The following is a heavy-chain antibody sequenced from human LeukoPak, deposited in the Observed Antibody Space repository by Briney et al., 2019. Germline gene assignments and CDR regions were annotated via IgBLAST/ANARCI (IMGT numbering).Heavy chain of an antibody. J-gene: IGHJ6*02. Sequence: GASVTVSFTASGYTFTSYYIHWVRQAPGQGLEWMGIINPSGGSTTYAQKFQGRVTMTRDTSTSTVYMELSSLKSEDTAMYYCARDLGQLIYYYYGMDVWGQGTTVTVSS. CDR3: ARDLGQLIYYYYGMDV. CDR2: INPSGGST. CDR1: GYTFTSYY. V-gene: IGHV1-46*01. D-gene: IGHD6-6*01.